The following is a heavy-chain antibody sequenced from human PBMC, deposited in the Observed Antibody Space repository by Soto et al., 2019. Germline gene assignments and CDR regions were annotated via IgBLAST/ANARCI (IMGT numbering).Heavy chain of an antibody. Sequence: QVQLQESGPGLVKPSETLSLTCTVSSGSISLYYWTWIRQPPGKGLEWIGYIYYSGSTNYNPSLKSRITMSIDTSKNQFSLKLTSVTAADTAVSYCATYDVDTAMDHWGQGTLVTVSS. CDR1: SGSISLYY. CDR3: ATYDVDTAMDH. V-gene: IGHV4-59*08. D-gene: IGHD5-18*01. CDR2: IYYSGST. J-gene: IGHJ4*02.